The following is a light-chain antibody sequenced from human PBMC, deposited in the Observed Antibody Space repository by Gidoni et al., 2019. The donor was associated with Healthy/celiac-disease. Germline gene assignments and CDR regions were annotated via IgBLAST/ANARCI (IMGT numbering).Light chain of an antibody. CDR3: QKYNSAPLT. CDR1: QVIRNY. V-gene: IGKV1-27*01. CDR2: DAS. Sequence: IQITQSPSSLSASVGDRVTITCRSSQVIRNYLTWYQQKPGKVPKLLIYDASTLQSGVQSRFSGSGSGTDFTLTISSLLPEDVATYYCQKYNSAPLTFGGGTKVEIK. J-gene: IGKJ4*01.